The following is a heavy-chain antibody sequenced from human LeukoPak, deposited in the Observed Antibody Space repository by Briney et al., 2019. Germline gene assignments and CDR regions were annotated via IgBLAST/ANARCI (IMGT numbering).Heavy chain of an antibody. CDR1: GFTFTSSA. CDR2: IVVGSGNT. D-gene: IGHD3-10*01. Sequence: GTSVKVSCKASGFTFTSSAMQRVRQARGQRLEWIGWIVVGSGNTNYAQKFQERVTITRDMSTSTAYMELSSLRSEDTAVYYCAAVPDYYGSGSQRENWFDPWGQGTLVTVSS. CDR3: AAVPDYYGSGSQRENWFDP. J-gene: IGHJ5*02. V-gene: IGHV1-58*02.